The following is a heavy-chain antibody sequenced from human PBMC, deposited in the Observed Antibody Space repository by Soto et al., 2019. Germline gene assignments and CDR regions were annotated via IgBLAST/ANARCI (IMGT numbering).Heavy chain of an antibody. J-gene: IGHJ3*02. D-gene: IGHD2-2*01. CDR3: AKNSRCPAYALDN. CDR1: GFTFSGYG. CDR2: ISYDGSDK. V-gene: IGHV3-30*18. Sequence: VQLVESGGGVVQPGRSLRLSCSASGFTFSGYGMHWVRQAPGKGLEWVGRISYDGSDKYYADSLKGRFTISRSNPTSTFYLPIDSLRAEDTAGYYCAKNSRCPAYALDNWGQGTMVTVSS.